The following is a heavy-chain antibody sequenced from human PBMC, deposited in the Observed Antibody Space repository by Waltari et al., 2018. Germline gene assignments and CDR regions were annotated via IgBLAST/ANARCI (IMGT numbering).Heavy chain of an antibody. CDR3: ASTYDYIWGSYRPYAFDI. J-gene: IGHJ3*02. Sequence: QVQLQQWGAGLLKPSETLSLTCAVYGGSFSGYYWGWIRQPPGKGLEWIGEIKHSGSTNYNPSLKSRVTISVDTSKNQFSLKLSSVTAADTAVYYCASTYDYIWGSYRPYAFDIWGQGTMVTVSS. V-gene: IGHV4-34*01. D-gene: IGHD3-16*02. CDR2: IKHSGST. CDR1: GGSFSGYY.